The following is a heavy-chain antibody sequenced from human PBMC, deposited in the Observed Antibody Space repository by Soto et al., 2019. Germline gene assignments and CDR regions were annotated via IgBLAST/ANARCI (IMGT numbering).Heavy chain of an antibody. CDR3: ATDGYYYDSSGYFFSDAFDI. CDR2: INPSGGST. D-gene: IGHD3-22*01. J-gene: IGHJ3*02. V-gene: IGHV1-46*03. CDR1: GYTFTSYY. Sequence: ASVNVSCKASGYTFTSYYMHWVRQAPGQGLEWMGIINPSGGSTSYAQKFQGRVTMTRDTTTSTVYRELSSLRSQDTSVYYCATDGYYYDSSGYFFSDAFDIWRQGTMVTVSS.